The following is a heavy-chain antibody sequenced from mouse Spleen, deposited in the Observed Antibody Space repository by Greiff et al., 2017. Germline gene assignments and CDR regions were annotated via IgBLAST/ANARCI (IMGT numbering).Heavy chain of an antibody. Sequence: VQLQQSVAELVRPGASVQLSCTASGFNIKNTYMHWVKQRPEQGLEWLGMIDPANGNTKYAPKFQGKATITADTSTNTAYQQLSSLTYEDTASYYCAPIPHFDYWGQGTTLTVSS. CDR1: GFNIKNTY. J-gene: IGHJ2*01. D-gene: IGHD5-1-1*01. V-gene: IGHV14-3*01. CDR3: APIPHFDY. CDR2: IDPANGNT.